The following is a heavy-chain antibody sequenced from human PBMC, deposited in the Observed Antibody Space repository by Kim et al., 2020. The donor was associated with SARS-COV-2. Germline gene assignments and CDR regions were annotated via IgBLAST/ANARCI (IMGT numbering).Heavy chain of an antibody. J-gene: IGHJ4*02. CDR3: ATLDPY. CDR1: GFTFSNYG. Sequence: GGSLRLSCVASGFTFSNYGMHWVRQAPGKGLEWVAVIWYDGSNKYYADSVKGRFTISRDNSKNTLYLQMNSLRVEDTAVYYCATLDPYWGQGTLVTVSS. CDR2: IWYDGSNK. V-gene: IGHV3-33*01.